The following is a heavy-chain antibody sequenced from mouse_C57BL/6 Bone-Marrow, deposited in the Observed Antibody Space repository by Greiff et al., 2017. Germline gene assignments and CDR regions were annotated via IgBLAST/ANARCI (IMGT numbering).Heavy chain of an antibody. J-gene: IGHJ3*01. D-gene: IGHD1-1*02. Sequence: EVKLQESGGDLVKPGGSLKLSCAASGFTFSSYGMSWVRQTPDKRLEWVATISSGGSYTYYPDSVKGRFTISRDNAENTLYLQMSSLKSEDTAMYYCASHYGPLAYWGQGTLVTVSA. V-gene: IGHV5-6*01. CDR2: ISSGGSYT. CDR1: GFTFSSYG. CDR3: ASHYGPLAY.